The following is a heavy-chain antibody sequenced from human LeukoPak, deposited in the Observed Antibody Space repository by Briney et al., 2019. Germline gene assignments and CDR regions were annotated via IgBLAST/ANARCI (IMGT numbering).Heavy chain of an antibody. CDR1: GYTFTGYY. CDR2: INPNSGGT. J-gene: IGHJ4*02. V-gene: IGHV1-2*06. D-gene: IGHD5/OR15-5a*01. Sequence: ASVKVSCKASGYTFTGYYMHWVRQAPGQGLEWMGRINPNSGGTNYAQEFQGRVTMTRDTSINTAYMDLSRLRSDDTAVYYCARGRNSVYYFNVVAPSYFDYWGQGTLVTDSS. CDR3: ARGRNSVYYFNVVAPSYFDY.